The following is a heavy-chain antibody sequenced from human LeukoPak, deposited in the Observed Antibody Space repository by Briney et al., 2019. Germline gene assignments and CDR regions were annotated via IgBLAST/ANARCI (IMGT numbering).Heavy chain of an antibody. D-gene: IGHD3-3*01. CDR2: ITSRSSTI. V-gene: IGHV3-48*01. Sequence: GGALRLSCAASGFTFSSYSMNWVRQAPGKGLEGVSYITSRSSTIHYADSVKGRFTISRDNAKNSLYLQMNSLRAEDTAVYYCARDQYYAFDYWGQGALVTVSS. CDR1: GFTFSSYS. J-gene: IGHJ4*02. CDR3: ARDQYYAFDY.